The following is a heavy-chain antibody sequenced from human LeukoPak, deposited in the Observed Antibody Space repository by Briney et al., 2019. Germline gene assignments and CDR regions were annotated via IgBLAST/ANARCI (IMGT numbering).Heavy chain of an antibody. CDR2: IYYSGST. J-gene: IGHJ4*02. V-gene: IGHV4-34*01. Sequence: SETLSLTCAVYGGSFSGYYWSWIRQPPGKGLEWIGSIYYSGSTYYNPSLKSRVTISVDTSKNQFSLKLSSVTAADTAVYYCARCLAGFIVVVTYFDYWGQGTLVTVSS. CDR3: ARCLAGFIVVVTYFDY. D-gene: IGHD2-21*02. CDR1: GGSFSGYY.